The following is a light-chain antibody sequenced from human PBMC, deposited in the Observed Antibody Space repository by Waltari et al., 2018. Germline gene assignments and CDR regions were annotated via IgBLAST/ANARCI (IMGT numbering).Light chain of an antibody. CDR1: SSDACGYHY. CDR3: SSCRGGSTPYV. Sequence: QSALTQPASVSGSPGQSITISCSGTSSDACGYHYVSWSQHPGKAPKLMIYDVSNRPPGVSNRFSGSKSGNTASLTISGLQAEDEADSYCSSCRGGSTPYVFGTGTTVTVL. CDR2: DVS. J-gene: IGLJ1*01. V-gene: IGLV2-14*01.